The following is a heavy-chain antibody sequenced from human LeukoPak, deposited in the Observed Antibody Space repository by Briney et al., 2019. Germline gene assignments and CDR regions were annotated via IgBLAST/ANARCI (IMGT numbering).Heavy chain of an antibody. CDR2: VSDGGRT. Sequence: PSETLSLTCSVSGGSITSYYWSWLRQPPGKGLEWIGHVSDGGRTNYSPSLRSRVSISVDTSKNQFSLKLNSVTAAGTAVYFCARASTTFDDWGQGTLVTVSS. V-gene: IGHV4-59*01. CDR3: ARASTTFDD. J-gene: IGHJ4*02. D-gene: IGHD1-14*01. CDR1: GGSITSYY.